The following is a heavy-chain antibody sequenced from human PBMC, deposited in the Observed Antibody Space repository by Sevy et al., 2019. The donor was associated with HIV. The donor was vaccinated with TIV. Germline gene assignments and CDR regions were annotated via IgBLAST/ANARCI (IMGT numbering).Heavy chain of an antibody. D-gene: IGHD6-19*01. Sequence: SETLSLTCTVSGASISSSGYYWGWIRQPPGKGLEWIASINYFGSFFYNPSLRSRVTISSDTSNKQFSLKLNSVTAADTAIYYCVGPTLTYSSGWSYYDSWGQGTVVTVS. CDR1: GASISSSGYY. CDR3: VGPTLTYSSGWSYYDS. V-gene: IGHV4-39*01. CDR2: INYFGSF. J-gene: IGHJ4*02.